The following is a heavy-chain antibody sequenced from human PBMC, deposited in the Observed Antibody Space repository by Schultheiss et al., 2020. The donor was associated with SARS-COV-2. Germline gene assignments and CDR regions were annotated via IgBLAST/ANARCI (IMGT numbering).Heavy chain of an antibody. D-gene: IGHD1-26*01. CDR3: VKDKVGATGY. Sequence: GGSLRLSCAASGFTFSSFGMHWVRQAPGKGLEWVALISNDGTNKYYADSVKGRFTISRDNSKNTLYLQMNSLRAEDTAVYYCVKDKVGATGYWGQGALVTVSS. J-gene: IGHJ4*02. V-gene: IGHV3-30*18. CDR1: GFTFSSFG. CDR2: ISNDGTNK.